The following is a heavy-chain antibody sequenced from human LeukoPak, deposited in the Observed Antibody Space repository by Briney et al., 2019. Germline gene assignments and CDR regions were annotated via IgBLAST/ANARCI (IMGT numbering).Heavy chain of an antibody. CDR1: GVTLTTSG. D-gene: IGHD4-23*01. J-gene: IGHJ4*02. CDR2: LFYDGSNE. CDR3: TKDQGGNFGPFDY. Sequence: GGSLRLSCAASGVTLTTSGIHWVRQAPGKGLEWVAVLFYDGSNEFYSDSVKGRFTISRDTAKNMVYLQMCSLRAEDTGVYYCTKDQGGNFGPFDYWGQGTLVAVSS. V-gene: IGHV3-33*06.